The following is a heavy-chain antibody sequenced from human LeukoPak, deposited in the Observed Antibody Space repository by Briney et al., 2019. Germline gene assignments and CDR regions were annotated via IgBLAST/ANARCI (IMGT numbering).Heavy chain of an antibody. V-gene: IGHV1-2*02. CDR1: GYTFTGYF. CDR2: INPNSGGT. Sequence: ASVKVSCKASGYTFTGYFIHWVRQAPGQGLEWMGWINPNSGGTNYAQKFQGRVTMTRDTSISTAYMELSRLRSDDTAVYYCARGYSSSWYVTGGPDYWGQGTLVTVSS. CDR3: ARGYSSSWYVTGGPDY. J-gene: IGHJ4*02. D-gene: IGHD6-13*01.